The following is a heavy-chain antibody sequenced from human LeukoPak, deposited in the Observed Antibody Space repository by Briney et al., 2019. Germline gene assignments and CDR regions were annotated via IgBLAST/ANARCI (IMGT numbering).Heavy chain of an antibody. CDR1: GFTFSSYA. V-gene: IGHV3-23*01. J-gene: IGHJ4*02. D-gene: IGHD5-24*01. CDR3: AKGRVATIFS. CDR2: ISGSGDNT. Sequence: GGSLRLSCAASGFTFSSYAMSWVRQAPGKGLEWVSAISGSGDNTYYSDSVKGRFTISRDNSKNTLYMQMSSLRAEDTAVYYCAKGRVATIFSWGQGTLVTVSS.